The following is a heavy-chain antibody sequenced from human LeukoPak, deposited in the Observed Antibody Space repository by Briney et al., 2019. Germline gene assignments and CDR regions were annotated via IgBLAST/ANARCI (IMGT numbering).Heavy chain of an antibody. CDR2: INHSGST. CDR3: ARTPPGKYYYCYYMDV. D-gene: IGHD3-10*01. CDR1: GGSFSGYY. Sequence: SETLSLTCAVYGGSFSGYYWSWIRQPPGKGLEWIGEINHSGSTNYNPSLKSRVTISVDTSKNQFSLKLSSVTAADTAVYYCARTPPGKYYYCYYMDVWGKGTTVTVSS. V-gene: IGHV4-34*01. J-gene: IGHJ6*03.